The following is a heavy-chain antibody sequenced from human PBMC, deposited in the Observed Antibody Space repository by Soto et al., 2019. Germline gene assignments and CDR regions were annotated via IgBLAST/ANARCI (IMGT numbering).Heavy chain of an antibody. CDR2: INVYNGNT. Sequence: QVQVVQSGAELKKPGASVKVSCKASGYTFINFGISWVRQAPGQGLEWMGWINVYNGNTNYAEKFQGRVIMTTDTSTSTAYMELKSLRSDDTAVYYCARGPDPTYSDYWGKGTLVTVSS. CDR3: ARGPDPTYSDY. J-gene: IGHJ4*02. CDR1: GYTFINFG. V-gene: IGHV1-18*01.